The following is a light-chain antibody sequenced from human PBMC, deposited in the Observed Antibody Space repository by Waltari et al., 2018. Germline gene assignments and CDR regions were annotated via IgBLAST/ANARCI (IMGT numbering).Light chain of an antibody. J-gene: IGLJ3*02. V-gene: IGLV7-46*01. CDR1: TGFLTSVRY. CDR3: LRSDSGGRRV. CDR2: DTS. Sequence: QAVVTQAPSLTVSPGGTVTLTCRSSTGFLTSVRYPYGFQQKPGQARKTLIYDTSNKHYWTPARFAGSLVGGKAALTLSGAQPEDEADYYCLRSDSGGRRVFGGGTKLTVL.